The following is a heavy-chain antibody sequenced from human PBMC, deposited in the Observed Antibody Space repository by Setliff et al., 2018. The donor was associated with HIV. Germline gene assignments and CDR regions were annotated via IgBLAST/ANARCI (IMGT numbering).Heavy chain of an antibody. D-gene: IGHD4-4*01. V-gene: IGHV4-4*02. CDR2: IYHSGST. CDR1: GGSISSSNW. J-gene: IGHJ4*02. Sequence: SETLSLTCAVSGGSISSSNWWSWVRQPPGKGLEWIGSIYHSGSTYYNPSLKSRVTISVDTSKNQFSLKLSSVTAADTAVYYCAREGTTVTLDYWGQGTLVTVSS. CDR3: AREGTTVTLDY.